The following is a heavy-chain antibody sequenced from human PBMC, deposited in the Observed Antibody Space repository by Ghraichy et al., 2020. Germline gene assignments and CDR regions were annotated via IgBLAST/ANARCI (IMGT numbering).Heavy chain of an antibody. CDR1: GGSVSSDSTF. Sequence: SETLSLTCTVSGGSVSSDSTFWSWIRQPPGKGLEWIGYIYYSGSPNYNPSLKSRVTISVDTSKNQFSLKLSSVTAADTAVYYCARYYDNGGGQGYWGQGALVTVSS. CDR3: ARYYDNGGGQGY. V-gene: IGHV4-61*01. CDR2: IYYSGSP. J-gene: IGHJ4*02. D-gene: IGHD3-22*01.